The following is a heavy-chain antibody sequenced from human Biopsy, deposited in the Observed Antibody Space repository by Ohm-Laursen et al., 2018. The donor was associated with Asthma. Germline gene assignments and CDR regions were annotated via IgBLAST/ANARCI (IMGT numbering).Heavy chain of an antibody. D-gene: IGHD3-9*01. J-gene: IGHJ4*02. CDR3: ARASYDILTGYYNYFEY. Sequence: ASVKVSCKASGGTLSSYAISWVRQAPGQGLEWMGGHIPIFGTANYAQKFQGRVTITADESTSTAYMELSSLRSEDTAVYYCARASYDILTGYYNYFEYWGQGTLVTVSS. CDR1: GGTLSSYA. V-gene: IGHV1-69*01. CDR2: HIPIFGTA.